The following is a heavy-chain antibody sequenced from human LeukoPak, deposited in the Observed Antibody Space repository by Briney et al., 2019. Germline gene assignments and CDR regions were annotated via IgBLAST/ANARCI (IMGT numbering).Heavy chain of an antibody. J-gene: IGHJ5*02. CDR2: IYYSGST. V-gene: IGHV4-39*02. CDR1: GGSISSSSYY. CDR3: ARDPWTVWPVLVPNWFDP. D-gene: IGHD2-8*01. Sequence: SETLSLTCTVSGGSISSSSYYWGWIRQPPGKGLEWIGSIYYSGSTYYNPSLKSRVTISVDTSKNQFSLKLSSVTAADTAVYYCARDPWTVWPVLVPNWFDPWGQGTLVTVSS.